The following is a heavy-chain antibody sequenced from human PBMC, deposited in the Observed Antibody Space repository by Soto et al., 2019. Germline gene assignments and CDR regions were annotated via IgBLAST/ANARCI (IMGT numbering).Heavy chain of an antibody. Sequence: EMQLVESGGDLVQPGGSLRLSCAASGVTISGYWMHWARQAPGKGLVWVSRISSDGSRTDYADSVRGRFIISRDNAMSTVPLQMHSLRVEDTAVYYCAKSCCREQNWFDPWGQGSLVTVSS. CDR3: AKSCCREQNWFDP. V-gene: IGHV3-74*01. D-gene: IGHD2-15*01. J-gene: IGHJ5*02. CDR1: GVTISGYW. CDR2: ISSDGSRT.